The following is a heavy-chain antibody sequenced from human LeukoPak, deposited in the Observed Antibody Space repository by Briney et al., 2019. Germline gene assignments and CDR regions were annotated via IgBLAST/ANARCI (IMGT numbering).Heavy chain of an antibody. Sequence: PGGSLRLSCAASGFTFSSFGINWVRQAPGKGLEWLSYISSSSSTIYYADSVKGRFTISRDNAKNALYLQINRLRAEDTAVYYCARIQYYLLSYWGQGTLVTVSS. V-gene: IGHV3-48*01. CDR3: ARIQYYLLSY. CDR2: ISSSSSTI. CDR1: GFTFSSFG. J-gene: IGHJ4*02. D-gene: IGHD2/OR15-2a*01.